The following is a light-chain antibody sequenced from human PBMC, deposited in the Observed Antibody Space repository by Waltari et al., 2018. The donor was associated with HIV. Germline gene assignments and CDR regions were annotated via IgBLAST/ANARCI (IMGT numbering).Light chain of an antibody. Sequence: QSALTQPASVSGSPGQSITISCTGTSSDVDGYNFVSWYQQHPGKAPKLIIFDVFKRPSVVSVRFSGSKSGNTASLTISGLQSEDEADYYCCSYAGSRTWVFGGGTKVTVL. J-gene: IGLJ3*02. V-gene: IGLV2-23*02. CDR3: CSYAGSRTWV. CDR2: DVF. CDR1: SSDVDGYNF.